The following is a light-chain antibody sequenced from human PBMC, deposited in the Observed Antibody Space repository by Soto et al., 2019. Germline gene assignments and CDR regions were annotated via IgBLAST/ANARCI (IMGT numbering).Light chain of an antibody. V-gene: IGKV3-15*01. CDR2: GAS. Sequence: EIVITQSPATLSESPGERSTLSCRASQSVSSNLAWYQHKPGQAPRLLIYGASTRATGIPARFSGSGSGTDFTLTISSLEPEDFAVYYCHQRYDWPITFGQGTRREIK. CDR3: HQRYDWPIT. J-gene: IGKJ5*01. CDR1: QSVSSN.